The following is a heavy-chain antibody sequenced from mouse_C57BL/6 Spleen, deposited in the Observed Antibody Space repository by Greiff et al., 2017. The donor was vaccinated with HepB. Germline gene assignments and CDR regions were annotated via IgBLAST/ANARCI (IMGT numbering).Heavy chain of an antibody. CDR3: AREGYDYVNAMDY. D-gene: IGHD2-4*01. CDR1: GYSITSGYY. CDR2: ISYDGSN. Sequence: EVQVVESGPGLVKPSQSLSLTCSVTGYSITSGYYWNWIRQFPGNKLEWMGYISYDGSNNYNPSLKNRISITRDTSKNQFFLKLNSVTTEDTATYYCAREGYDYVNAMDYWGQGTSVTVSS. V-gene: IGHV3-6*01. J-gene: IGHJ4*01.